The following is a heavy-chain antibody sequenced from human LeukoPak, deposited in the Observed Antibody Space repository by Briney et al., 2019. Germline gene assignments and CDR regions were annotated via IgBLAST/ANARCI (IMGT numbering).Heavy chain of an antibody. V-gene: IGHV3-7*01. J-gene: IGHJ4*02. D-gene: IGHD1-26*01. Sequence: GGSLRLSCVVSGFTFSSYWMSWVRQAPGKGLEWVANIKQDGSEKYYVDSVKGRFTISRDNAKNSLYLQMNSLRAEDTAVYYCARGLRSGSYCDYWGQGTLVTVSS. CDR1: GFTFSSYW. CDR3: ARGLRSGSYCDY. CDR2: IKQDGSEK.